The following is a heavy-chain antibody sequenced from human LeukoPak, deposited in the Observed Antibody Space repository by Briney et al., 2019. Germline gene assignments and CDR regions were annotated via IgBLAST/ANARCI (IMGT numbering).Heavy chain of an antibody. CDR1: GFTFTSSA. V-gene: IGHV1-58*02. CDR2: IVVGSGNT. CDR3: AATVAGYSYYYYYMDV. J-gene: IGHJ6*03. D-gene: IGHD6-19*01. Sequence: ASVKVSCKASGFTFTSSAMQWVRQARGQRLEWIGWIVVGSGNTNYAQKFQERVTITRDMSTRTTYMELSSLRSEDTAVYYCAATVAGYSYYYYYMDVWGKGTTVTISS.